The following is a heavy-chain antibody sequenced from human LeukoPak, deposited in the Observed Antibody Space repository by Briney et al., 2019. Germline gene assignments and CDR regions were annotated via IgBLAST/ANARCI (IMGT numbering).Heavy chain of an antibody. CDR3: ATESLGYCSGGSCQEGY. V-gene: IGHV1-18*01. D-gene: IGHD2-15*01. Sequence: SVKVSCKASGYTFTSYGISWVRQAPGQGLEWMGWISAYNGNTNYAQKLQGRVTMTTDTSTSTAYMELRSLRSDDTAVYYCATESLGYCSGGSCQEGYWGQGTLVTVSS. CDR1: GYTFTSYG. J-gene: IGHJ4*02. CDR2: ISAYNGNT.